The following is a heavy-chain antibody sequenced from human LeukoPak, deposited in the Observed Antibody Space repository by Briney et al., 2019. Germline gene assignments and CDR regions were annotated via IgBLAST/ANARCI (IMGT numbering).Heavy chain of an antibody. CDR3: ARGMGATTQSLFDQ. CDR1: GFTFSNYG. D-gene: IGHD1-26*01. J-gene: IGHJ4*02. V-gene: IGHV3-33*01. Sequence: GGSLRLSCAASGFTFSNYGMHWVRQAPGKGLEWVAVIWYDGSNKYYADSVKGRFTISRDNSKNTLYLQMNSLRAEDTAVYYCARGMGATTQSLFDQWGQGTLVTVSS. CDR2: IWYDGSNK.